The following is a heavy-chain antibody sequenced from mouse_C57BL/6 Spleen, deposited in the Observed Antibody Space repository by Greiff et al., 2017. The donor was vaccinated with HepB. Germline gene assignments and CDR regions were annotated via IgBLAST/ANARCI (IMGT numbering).Heavy chain of an antibody. CDR1: GYTFTSYW. V-gene: IGHV1-59*01. Sequence: QVQLKQPGAELVRPGTSVKLSCKASGYTFTSYWMHWVKQRPGQGLEWIGVIDPSDSYTNYNQKFKGKATLTVDTSSSTAYMQLSSLTSEDSAVYYCARDHYDYDGRFYYAMDYWGQGTSVTVSS. J-gene: IGHJ4*01. CDR3: ARDHYDYDGRFYYAMDY. CDR2: IDPSDSYT. D-gene: IGHD2-4*01.